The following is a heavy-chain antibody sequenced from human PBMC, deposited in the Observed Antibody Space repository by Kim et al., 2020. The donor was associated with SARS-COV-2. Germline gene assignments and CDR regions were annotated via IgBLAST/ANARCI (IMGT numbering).Heavy chain of an antibody. V-gene: IGHV4-39*01. CDR1: GGSISSSSYY. Sequence: SETLSLTCTVSGGSISSSSYYWGWIRQPPGKGLEWIGSIYYSGSTYYNPSLKSRVTISVDTSKNQFSLKLSSVTAADTAVYYCARYPITMIVVVPYEDAFDIWGQGTMVTVSS. J-gene: IGHJ3*02. CDR3: ARYPITMIVVVPYEDAFDI. CDR2: IYYSGST. D-gene: IGHD3-22*01.